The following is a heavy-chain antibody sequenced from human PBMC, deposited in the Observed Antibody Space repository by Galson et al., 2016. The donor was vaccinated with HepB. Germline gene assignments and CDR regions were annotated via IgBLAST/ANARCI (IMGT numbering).Heavy chain of an antibody. V-gene: IGHV3-30*18. J-gene: IGHJ4*02. Sequence: SLRLSCAASGFTFSSYGMHWVRQAPGKGLEWVAVISHDGNNKYYAESVKGRFTISRDNSGNTMYLQMSSLRAEDTAMYYCSKGFHSASWFSDSWGQGTLVTVSS. D-gene: IGHD6-13*01. CDR3: SKGFHSASWFSDS. CDR1: GFTFSSYG. CDR2: ISHDGNNK.